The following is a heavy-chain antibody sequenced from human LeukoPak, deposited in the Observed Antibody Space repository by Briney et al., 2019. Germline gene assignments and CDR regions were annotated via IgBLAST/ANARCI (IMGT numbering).Heavy chain of an antibody. J-gene: IGHJ6*02. CDR2: ISSSSSYI. D-gene: IGHD4-17*01. CDR3: ARDPGAYGDYVFRYFYYYGMDV. CDR1: GFTFSSYS. V-gene: IGHV3-21*01. Sequence: GGSLRLSCAASGFTFSSYSMNWARQAPGKGLEWVSSISSSSSYIYYADSVKGRFTISRDNAKNSLYLQMNSLRAEDTAVYHCARDPGAYGDYVFRYFYYYGMDVWGQGTTVTVSS.